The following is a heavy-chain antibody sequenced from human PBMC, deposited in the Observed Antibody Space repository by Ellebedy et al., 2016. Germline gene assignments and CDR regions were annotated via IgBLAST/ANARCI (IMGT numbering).Heavy chain of an antibody. CDR3: AMADWGSFDY. D-gene: IGHD7-27*01. Sequence: ASVKVSCXASGYTFTGYYMHWVRQAPGQGLEWMGWINPNSGGTNYAQKFQGRVTMTRDTSISTAYMELRSLRSDDTAVYYCAMADWGSFDYWGQGTLVTVSS. V-gene: IGHV1-2*02. CDR2: INPNSGGT. CDR1: GYTFTGYY. J-gene: IGHJ4*02.